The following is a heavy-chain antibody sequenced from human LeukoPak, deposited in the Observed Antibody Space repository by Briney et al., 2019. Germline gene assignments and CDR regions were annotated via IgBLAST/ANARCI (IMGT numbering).Heavy chain of an antibody. CDR3: ARDPRPITMIVVAPTDY. J-gene: IGHJ4*02. D-gene: IGHD3-22*01. CDR2: ISSGGGST. Sequence: PGGSLRLSCAGSGFTFSNYAMNWVRQAPGKGLEWVSGISSGGGSTYNADSVKGRFTISRDNAKNTLYLQMNSLRAEDTAVYYCARDPRPITMIVVAPTDYWGQGTLVTVSS. V-gene: IGHV3-23*01. CDR1: GFTFSNYA.